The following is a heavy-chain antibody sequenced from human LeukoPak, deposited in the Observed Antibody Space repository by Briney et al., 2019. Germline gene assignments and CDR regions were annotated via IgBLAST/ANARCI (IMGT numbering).Heavy chain of an antibody. CDR1: GFTFSRYW. CDR3: ARGQNWNHDY. D-gene: IGHD1-14*01. J-gene: IGHJ4*02. V-gene: IGHV3-7*01. CDR2: KKEDGSDK. Sequence: PGGSLRLSCAASGFTFSRYWMSWVRQAPGKGLEWVANKKEDGSDKYYVNSVKGRFTISRDNAKNSLYLQMNSLRAEDTAVYYCARGQNWNHDYWGQGTLVTVSS.